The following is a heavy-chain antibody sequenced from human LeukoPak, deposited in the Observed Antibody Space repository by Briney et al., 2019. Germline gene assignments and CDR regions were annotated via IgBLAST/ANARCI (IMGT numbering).Heavy chain of an antibody. Sequence: GGSLRLSCAASGFTFSSYGMHWDRQAPGKGLEWVAVIWYDGSNKYYGDSVKGRFTISRDNSKKALYLQMNSLRVEDTAVYYCARGDGYNDAEYLQHWGQGTLVTVS. J-gene: IGHJ1*01. CDR1: GFTFSSYG. CDR3: ARGDGYNDAEYLQH. D-gene: IGHD5-24*01. CDR2: IWYDGSNK. V-gene: IGHV3-33*01.